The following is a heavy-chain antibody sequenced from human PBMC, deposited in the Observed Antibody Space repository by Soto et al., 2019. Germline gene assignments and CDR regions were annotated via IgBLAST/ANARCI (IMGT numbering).Heavy chain of an antibody. V-gene: IGHV4-39*01. Sequence: PSETLSLTCTVSGDSISSSSYYWGWIRQPPGKGLEWIGSIYYSGSTYYNPSLKSRVTISVDTSKNQFSLKLSSVTAADTAVYYCAGLGTISVDYWGQGTLVTVSS. J-gene: IGHJ4*02. CDR2: IYYSGST. CDR3: AGLGTISVDY. CDR1: GDSISSSSYY. D-gene: IGHD3-3*01.